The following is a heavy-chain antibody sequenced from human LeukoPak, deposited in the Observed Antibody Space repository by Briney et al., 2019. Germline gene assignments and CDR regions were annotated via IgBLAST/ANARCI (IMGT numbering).Heavy chain of an antibody. CDR3: ARDLGVVPAAIHYYRDV. V-gene: IGHV4-4*07. Sequence: PSETLFLTCTVSGGSISSYYWSWIRQPAGKGLEWIGRIYTSGSTNYNPSLKSRVTMSVDTSKNQFSLKLSSVTAADTAVYYCARDLGVVPAAIHYYRDVWGKGTTVTVSS. J-gene: IGHJ6*03. CDR1: GGSISSYY. CDR2: IYTSGST. D-gene: IGHD2-2*01.